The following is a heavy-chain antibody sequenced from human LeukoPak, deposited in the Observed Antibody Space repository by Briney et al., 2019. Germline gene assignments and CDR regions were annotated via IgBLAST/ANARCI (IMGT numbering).Heavy chain of an antibody. Sequence: ASVNVSCKASGYTFTGYYMHWVRQAPGQGLEWMGRINPNSGGTNYAQKFQGRVTMTRDTSISTAYMVLSRLRSDDTAVYYCARALNRIVATIGGDYWGQGTLVTVSS. CDR2: INPNSGGT. CDR3: ARALNRIVATIGGDY. CDR1: GYTFTGYY. J-gene: IGHJ4*02. D-gene: IGHD5-12*01. V-gene: IGHV1-2*06.